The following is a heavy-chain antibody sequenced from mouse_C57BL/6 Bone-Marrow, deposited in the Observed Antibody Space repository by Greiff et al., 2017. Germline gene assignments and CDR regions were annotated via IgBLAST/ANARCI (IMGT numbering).Heavy chain of an antibody. D-gene: IGHD2-3*01. J-gene: IGHJ4*01. CDR2: IYPGSGST. Sequence: QVQLQQPGAELVKPGASVKMSCKASGYTFPSYWITWVKQRPGQGLEWIGDIYPGSGSTNYNEKFKSKATLTVDTSSSTAYMQLSSLTSEDSAVYYCATDGYYAYYYAMDYWGQGTSVTVSS. CDR3: ATDGYYAYYYAMDY. CDR1: GYTFPSYW. V-gene: IGHV1-55*01.